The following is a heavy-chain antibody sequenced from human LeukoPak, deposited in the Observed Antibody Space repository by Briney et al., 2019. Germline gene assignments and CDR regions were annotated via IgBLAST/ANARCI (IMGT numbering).Heavy chain of an antibody. CDR1: GGSITNDNYY. D-gene: IGHD5-18*01. CDR3: ARDRIQLWPPEDYYYYGMDV. CDR2: IYYSGTT. V-gene: IGHV4-39*02. Sequence: SETLSLTCTVSGGSITNDNYYWAWIRQPPGKGLEWIGSIYYSGTTYDNPTLKSRVSISVDTSKNQFSLKLSSVTAADTAVYYCARDRIQLWPPEDYYYYGMDVWGQGTTVTVSS. J-gene: IGHJ6*02.